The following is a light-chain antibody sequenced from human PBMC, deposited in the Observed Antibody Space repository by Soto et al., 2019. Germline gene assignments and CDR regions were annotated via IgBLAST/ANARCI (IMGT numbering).Light chain of an antibody. CDR1: QSVSSSY. CDR2: GAS. CDR3: QQYDNLPLT. V-gene: IGKV3-20*01. J-gene: IGKJ3*01. Sequence: EIGLTQSPGTLSLSPGERATLSCRASQSVSSSYLAWYQQKPGQAPRLLIYGASSRATGIPDRFSGSGSGTDITLTISRLEPEDFAVYYCQQYDNLPLTFGPGTKVDIK.